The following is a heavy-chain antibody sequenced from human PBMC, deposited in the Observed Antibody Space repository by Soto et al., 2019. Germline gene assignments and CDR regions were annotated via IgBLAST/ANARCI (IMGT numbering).Heavy chain of an antibody. D-gene: IGHD3-22*01. V-gene: IGHV1-69*13. CDR1: GGTFSSYA. Sequence: ASVKVSCKASGGTFSSYAISWVRQAPGQGLEWMGGIIPIFGTANYAQKFQGRVTITADESTSTAYMELSSLRSEDTAVYYCARGSGYYPYYYYYGMDVWGQGTMVTVSS. CDR2: IIPIFGTA. CDR3: ARGSGYYPYYYYYGMDV. J-gene: IGHJ6*02.